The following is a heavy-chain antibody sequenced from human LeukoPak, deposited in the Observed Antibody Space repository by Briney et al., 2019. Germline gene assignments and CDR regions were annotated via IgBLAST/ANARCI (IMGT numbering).Heavy chain of an antibody. CDR2: ISGSGGST. Sequence: PGGSLRLSCAASGFTFSNYAMSWVRQAPGKGLEWVSTISGSGGSTYYADSVKGRFTISRDNSKNTLYLHVNSLRAEDTAVYYCAKGNQGAVAGHFHYWGQGTLVTVSS. V-gene: IGHV3-23*01. J-gene: IGHJ4*02. D-gene: IGHD6-19*01. CDR3: AKGNQGAVAGHFHY. CDR1: GFTFSNYA.